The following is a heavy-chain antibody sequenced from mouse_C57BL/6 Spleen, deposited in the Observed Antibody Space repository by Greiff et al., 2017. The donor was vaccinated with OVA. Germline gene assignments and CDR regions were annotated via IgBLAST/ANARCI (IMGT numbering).Heavy chain of an antibody. CDR1: GYTFTEYT. D-gene: IGHD2-4*01. CDR3: AKHEERRGLQGYYAMDY. J-gene: IGHJ4*01. Sequence: QVQLKESGAELVKPGASVKLSCKASGYTFTEYTIHWVKQRSGQGLEWIGWFYPGSGSIKYNEKFKDKATLTADKSSSTVYMELSRLTSEDSAVYFCAKHEERRGLQGYYAMDYWGQGTSVTVSS. CDR2: FYPGSGSI. V-gene: IGHV1-62-2*01.